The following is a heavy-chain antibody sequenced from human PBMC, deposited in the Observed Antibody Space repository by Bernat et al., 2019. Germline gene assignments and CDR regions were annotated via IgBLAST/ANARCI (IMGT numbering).Heavy chain of an antibody. D-gene: IGHD2-2*01. CDR2: IYSGGST. CDR1: GFTVSSNY. Sequence: EVQLVESGGGLIQPGGSLRLSCAASGFTVSSNYMSWVRQAPGKGLEWVSVIYSGGSTYYADSVKGRFTISRDNSKNTLYLQMNSLRAEDTAVYYCARGCSSTSCYPGPSYDYWGQGTLVTVSS. V-gene: IGHV3-53*01. J-gene: IGHJ4*02. CDR3: ARGCSSTSCYPGPSYDY.